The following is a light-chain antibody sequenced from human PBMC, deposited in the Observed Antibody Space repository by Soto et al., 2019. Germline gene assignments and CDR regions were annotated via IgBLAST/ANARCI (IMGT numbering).Light chain of an antibody. J-gene: IGKJ1*01. V-gene: IGKV3-15*01. CDR3: QQYSNWPPWT. CDR2: GAS. Sequence: IVMTQSPATLSVSPGERATLSYRASQSVSSNLAWYQQKPDQAPRLLIYGASTRATGIPARFSGSGSGTEFTLTISSLQSEDFAVYYCQQYSNWPPWTFGQGTKVDIK. CDR1: QSVSSN.